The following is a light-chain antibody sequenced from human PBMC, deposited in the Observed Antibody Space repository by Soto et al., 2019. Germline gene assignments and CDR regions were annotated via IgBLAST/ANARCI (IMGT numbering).Light chain of an antibody. J-gene: IGLJ1*01. CDR2: SNN. V-gene: IGLV1-44*01. CDR3: AAWDDSLNASV. CDR1: SSNVGSNT. Sequence: QSVLTQPPSASGAPGQRVTISCSGSSSNVGSNTVSWYQQFPGTAPKLIIHSNNKRPSGVPDRFSGSKSGTSASLAISGLQSEDEADYYCAAWDDSLNASVFGGGTKVTVL.